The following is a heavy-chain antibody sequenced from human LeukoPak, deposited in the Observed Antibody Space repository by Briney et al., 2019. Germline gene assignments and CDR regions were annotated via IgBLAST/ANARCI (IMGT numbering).Heavy chain of an antibody. J-gene: IGHJ3*02. D-gene: IGHD4-17*01. Sequence: SETLSLTCTVSGGSISSNTYFYNWIRQPAGKGLEWIGRIYSSGRTDYNPSLKSRVTISVDTSKNQFSLKLSSVTAADTAVYYCARLWDGDYAHAADDAFDIWGQGTMVTVSS. CDR2: IYSSGRT. V-gene: IGHV4-61*02. CDR1: GGSISSNTYF. CDR3: ARLWDGDYAHAADDAFDI.